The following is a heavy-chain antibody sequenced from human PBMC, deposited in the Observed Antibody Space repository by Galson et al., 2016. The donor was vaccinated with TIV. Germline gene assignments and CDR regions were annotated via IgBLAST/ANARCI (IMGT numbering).Heavy chain of an antibody. CDR3: ARSRGYSYGYVDP. CDR1: GGTFNSYG. CDR2: IIPVFGTT. J-gene: IGHJ5*02. D-gene: IGHD5-18*01. Sequence: SCKASGGTFNSYGISWVRQAPGRGLQWMGGIIPVFGTTKYSQDFQGRVAVTADESTGTAYMELSGLRFDDTAVYFCARSRGYSYGYVDPWGQGTLVTVSA. V-gene: IGHV1-69*01.